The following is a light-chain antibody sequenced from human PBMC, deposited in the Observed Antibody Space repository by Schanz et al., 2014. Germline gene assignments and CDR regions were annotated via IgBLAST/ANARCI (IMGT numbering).Light chain of an antibody. CDR1: SSDVGGYNY. V-gene: IGLV2-14*01. J-gene: IGLJ3*02. CDR2: DVS. CDR3: QSYDSSLSGWV. Sequence: QSVLTQPASVSGSPGQSITISCTGTSSDVGGYNYVSWYQQHPGKAPKLMIYDVSNRPSGVPDRFSGSKSGNTASLTVSGLQAEDEADYYCQSYDSSLSGWVFGGGTKLTVL.